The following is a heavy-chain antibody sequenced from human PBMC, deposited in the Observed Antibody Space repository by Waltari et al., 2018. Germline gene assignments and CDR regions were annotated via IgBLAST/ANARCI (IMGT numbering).Heavy chain of an antibody. CDR1: GGSFSGYY. CDR2: INHSGST. Sequence: QVQLQQWGAGLLKPSETLSLTCAVYGGSFSGYYWSWIRQPPGKGLEGIGEINHSGSTNYNPSLKSRVTISVDTSKNQFSLKLSSVTAADTAVYYCARGQTPYSEYFQHWGQGTLVTVSS. D-gene: IGHD2-21*01. J-gene: IGHJ1*01. CDR3: ARGQTPYSEYFQH. V-gene: IGHV4-34*01.